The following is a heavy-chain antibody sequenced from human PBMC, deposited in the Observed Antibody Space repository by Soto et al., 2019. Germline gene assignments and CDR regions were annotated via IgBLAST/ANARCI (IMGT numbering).Heavy chain of an antibody. CDR2: ITHNNGAT. CDR1: GFNFANFG. V-gene: IGHV3-23*01. CDR3: ARTPSSDTFGVRNIVENCFDT. J-gene: IGHJ5*02. Sequence: GGSLRLSCAASGFNFANFGMSWVRQAPGKGLQWVASITHNNGATYYADSVKGRFSVSRDNSRNVMYLQMKGLGVDDTAVYFCARTPSSDTFGVRNIVENCFDTWGPGSLVTVSS. D-gene: IGHD3-3*01.